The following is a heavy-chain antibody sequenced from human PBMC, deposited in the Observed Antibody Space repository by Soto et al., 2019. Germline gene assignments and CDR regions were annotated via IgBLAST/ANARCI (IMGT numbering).Heavy chain of an antibody. Sequence: EVQLLESGGDLVQPGGSLRLSCAASGFTFSKFVMRWVRQTPGKGLEWVSTITETGGDTYYTDSVKGRFTISRDNSKNTLYLQMTSLRAEDTALYYCTKASPDIHHMDVWGQGTTVTVSS. CDR1: GFTFSKFV. J-gene: IGHJ6*02. CDR2: ITETGGDT. D-gene: IGHD5-18*01. V-gene: IGHV3-23*01. CDR3: TKASPDIHHMDV.